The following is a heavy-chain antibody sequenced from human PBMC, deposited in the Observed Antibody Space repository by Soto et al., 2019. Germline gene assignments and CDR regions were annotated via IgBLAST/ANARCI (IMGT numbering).Heavy chain of an antibody. Sequence: PGESLKIACKASVYSFSTYLISWVRQMPGKGLEYMGKIDPAESDSNYSPSFQGHVTISVDKPISTAYLQWSSLKASDTATYYCARLGHDYSNSGMDVWGQGTTVTVSS. V-gene: IGHV5-10-1*01. J-gene: IGHJ6*02. CDR2: IDPAESDS. CDR3: ARLGHDYSNSGMDV. CDR1: VYSFSTYL. D-gene: IGHD4-4*01.